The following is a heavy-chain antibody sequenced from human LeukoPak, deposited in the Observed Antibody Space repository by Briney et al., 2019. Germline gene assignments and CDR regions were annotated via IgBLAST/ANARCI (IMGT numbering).Heavy chain of an antibody. V-gene: IGHV3-30*18. CDR2: ISYDGSNK. D-gene: IGHD6-13*01. J-gene: IGHJ4*02. CDR1: GFTFSSYV. CDR3: AKSDAAAAASDY. Sequence: GGSLRLSCAASGFTFSSYVMHWVRQAPGKGLEWVAVISYDGSNKYYADSVKGRFTISRDNSKNTLYLQMNSLRAEDTAVYYCAKSDAAAAASDYWGQGTLVTVSS.